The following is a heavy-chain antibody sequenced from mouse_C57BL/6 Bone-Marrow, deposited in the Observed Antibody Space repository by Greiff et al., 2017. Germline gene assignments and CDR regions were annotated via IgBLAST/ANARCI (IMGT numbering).Heavy chain of an antibody. J-gene: IGHJ4*01. Sequence: QVQLQQSGPELVKPGASVKISCTASGYAFSSSWMNWVKQRPGKGLEWIGRIYPGDGDTNYNGKFKGKATLTADKASSTAYMQLSSLTSEDSAVYFCARWDGYYVGYYAMDYWGQGTSVTVSS. CDR1: GYAFSSSW. D-gene: IGHD2-3*01. V-gene: IGHV1-82*01. CDR2: IYPGDGDT. CDR3: ARWDGYYVGYYAMDY.